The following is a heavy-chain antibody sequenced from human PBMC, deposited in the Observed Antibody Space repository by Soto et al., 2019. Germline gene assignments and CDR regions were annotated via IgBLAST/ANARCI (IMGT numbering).Heavy chain of an antibody. CDR2: INPSGGST. Sequence: ASVKVSCKASGYTFTSYYMHWVRQAPGQGLEWMGIINPSGGSTSYAQKFQGRVTMTRDTSTSTVYMELSSLRSEDTAVYYCAREGNTIFGVVIRGMDVWGQGTTVTVSS. J-gene: IGHJ6*02. CDR1: GYTFTSYY. CDR3: AREGNTIFGVVIRGMDV. D-gene: IGHD3-3*01. V-gene: IGHV1-46*01.